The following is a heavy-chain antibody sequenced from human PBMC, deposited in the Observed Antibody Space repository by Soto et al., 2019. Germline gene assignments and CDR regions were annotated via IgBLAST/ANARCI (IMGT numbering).Heavy chain of an antibody. V-gene: IGHV1-69*01. CDR3: ARNHRLDSSSWYVGAEPLDY. CDR2: IIPIFGTA. J-gene: IGHJ4*02. Sequence: QVQLVQSGAEVKKPGSSVKVSCKASGGTFSSYAISWVRQAPGQGLEWMGGIIPIFGTANYAQKFQGRVTITADESTSKAYMELRSLRSEDTAVYYCARNHRLDSSSWYVGAEPLDYWGQGTLVTVSS. CDR1: GGTFSSYA. D-gene: IGHD6-13*01.